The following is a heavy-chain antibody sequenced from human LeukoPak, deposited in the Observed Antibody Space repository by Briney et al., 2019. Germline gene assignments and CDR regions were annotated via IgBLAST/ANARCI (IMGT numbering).Heavy chain of an antibody. CDR2: IKSKTDGGTA. D-gene: IGHD3-3*01. J-gene: IGHJ4*02. V-gene: IGHV3-15*01. CDR1: GFTFSDAW. Sequence: GGSLRLSCAASGFTFSDAWMSWVRQAPGKGLEWVGRIKSKTDGGTADYAAPVKGRFTISRDDSKNALYLQMNSLKTEDTAVYYCTTNRWSECFDYWGQGTLVTVSS. CDR3: TTNRWSECFDY.